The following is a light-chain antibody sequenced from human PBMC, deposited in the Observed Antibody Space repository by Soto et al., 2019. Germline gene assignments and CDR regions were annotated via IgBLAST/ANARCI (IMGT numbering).Light chain of an antibody. CDR1: KSVSSY. Sequence: EILLPQSPPTLSLSPGIRATSSCRPIKSVSSYLAWYQQKPGQAPRPLIYDASNRATGIPARFSGSGSGTDFTLTISSLEPEDFAVYYCQQRSNWPYTFGGGTKLEIK. J-gene: IGKJ2*01. V-gene: IGKV3-11*01. CDR2: DAS. CDR3: QQRSNWPYT.